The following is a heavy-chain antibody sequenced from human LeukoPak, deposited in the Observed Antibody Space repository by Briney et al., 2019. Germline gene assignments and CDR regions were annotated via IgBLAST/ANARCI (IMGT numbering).Heavy chain of an antibody. CDR2: TYGSGST. CDR3: ARGDWDYYDSSGYPYYFDY. D-gene: IGHD3-22*01. CDR1: GGSISSDF. Sequence: SETLSLTCTVSGGSISSDFWIWVRQPPGKGLEWIGYTYGSGSTNYNPSLKSRVSISVDTSKNQFSLKVNSVTAADTAVYYCARGDWDYYDSSGYPYYFDYWGQGTLVTVSS. J-gene: IGHJ4*02. V-gene: IGHV4-59*01.